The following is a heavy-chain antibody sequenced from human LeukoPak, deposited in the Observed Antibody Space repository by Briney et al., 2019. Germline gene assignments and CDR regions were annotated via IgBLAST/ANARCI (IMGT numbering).Heavy chain of an antibody. D-gene: IGHD1-14*01. CDR2: ISSDSGTI. CDR3: ARAAQPGFDP. V-gene: IGHV3-48*01. Sequence: GGSLRLSCGASGLTFRTYSMNWVRQAPGKGLEWVSYISSDSGTIYYADSVKGRFTISRDNAKNSLYLQMNSPRAEDTAVYYCARAAQPGFDPWGQGTLVTVSS. J-gene: IGHJ5*02. CDR1: GLTFRTYS.